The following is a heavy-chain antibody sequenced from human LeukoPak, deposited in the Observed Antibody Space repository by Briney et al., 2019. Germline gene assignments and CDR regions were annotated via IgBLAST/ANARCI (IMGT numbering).Heavy chain of an antibody. CDR1: GYTFTGYY. V-gene: IGHV1-2*02. CDR2: INPNSGGT. D-gene: IGHD2-8*01. Sequence: ASVKVSCKASGYTFTGYYMHWVRQAPGQGLEWMGWINPNSGGTNYAQKFQGRVTMTRDTSISTAYMELSRLRSDDTAVYYCARAARRDIVLMVYAPMGDAFDIWGQGTMVTVSS. J-gene: IGHJ3*02. CDR3: ARAARRDIVLMVYAPMGDAFDI.